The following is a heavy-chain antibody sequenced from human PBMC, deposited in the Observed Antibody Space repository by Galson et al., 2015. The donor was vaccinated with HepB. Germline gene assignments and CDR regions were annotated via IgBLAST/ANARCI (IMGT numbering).Heavy chain of an antibody. V-gene: IGHV3-15*01. J-gene: IGHJ4*02. CDR3: TSVDGRVDY. D-gene: IGHD5/OR15-5a*01. CDR2: IKSKTDGGTT. CDR1: GFTFTNAW. Sequence: SLRLSCATSGFTFTNAWMSWVRQAPGEGLEWVGRIKSKTDGGTTDYAAPVKGRFTISRDDSKNTLYLQMNSLKTEDTGVYYCTSVDGRVDYWGQGTLVTVSS.